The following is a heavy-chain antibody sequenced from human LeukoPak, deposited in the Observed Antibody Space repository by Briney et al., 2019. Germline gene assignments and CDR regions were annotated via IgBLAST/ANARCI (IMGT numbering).Heavy chain of an antibody. CDR2: INSDGTST. Sequence: GGSLRLSCAASGFTFSSYWMHWVRQAPGKGLVWVARINSDGTSTTYADSVKGRFSVSRDNADNTLYLQMNSLRAEDTAVYYCAREGCSSTSCYLGYWGQGTLVTVSS. V-gene: IGHV3-74*01. CDR3: AREGCSSTSCYLGY. D-gene: IGHD2-2*01. J-gene: IGHJ4*02. CDR1: GFTFSSYW.